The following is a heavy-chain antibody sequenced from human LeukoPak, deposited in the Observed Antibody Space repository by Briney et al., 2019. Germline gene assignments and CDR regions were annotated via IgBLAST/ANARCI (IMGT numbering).Heavy chain of an antibody. V-gene: IGHV4-61*01. Sequence: SETLSLTCTVSGGSVKSPTSYWSWIRQPPGKGLEWIGNVYYIGTTSYNSSLKSRVSISVDTSKNQFSLEVASATAEDTAVYYCARNTSSSPWFDPWGQGTLVTVSS. CDR1: GGSVKSPTSY. CDR2: VYYIGTT. J-gene: IGHJ5*02. CDR3: ARNTSSSPWFDP. D-gene: IGHD6-6*01.